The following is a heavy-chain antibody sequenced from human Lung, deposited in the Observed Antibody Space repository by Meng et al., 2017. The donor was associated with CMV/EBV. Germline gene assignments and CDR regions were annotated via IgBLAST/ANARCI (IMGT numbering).Heavy chain of an antibody. D-gene: IGHD6-19*01. J-gene: IGHJ4*02. CDR1: GGAISRHY. Sequence: SETLSLXXTVSGGAISRHYWSWIRQPPGKGLEWIGYIYHTERTNYNPSLESRLTITVDTSKNHFSLELRSVTATDTAVYYCARGSPNNGWYQRDYWGQGTXVTVSS. V-gene: IGHV4-59*11. CDR2: IYHTERT. CDR3: ARGSPNNGWYQRDY.